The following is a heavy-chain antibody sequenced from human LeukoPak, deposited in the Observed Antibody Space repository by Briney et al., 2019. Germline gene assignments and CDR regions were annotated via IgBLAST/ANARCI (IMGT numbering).Heavy chain of an antibody. Sequence: SETLSLTCTVSGGSISSGGYYWSWLRQHPGKGLEWIGYIYYSGSTYYNPSLKSRVTISVDTSKNQFSLKLSSVTAADTAVYYCATRGGYGDYVDYWGQGTLVTVSS. CDR3: ATRGGYGDYVDY. D-gene: IGHD4-17*01. J-gene: IGHJ4*02. CDR1: GGSISSGGYY. V-gene: IGHV4-31*03. CDR2: IYYSGST.